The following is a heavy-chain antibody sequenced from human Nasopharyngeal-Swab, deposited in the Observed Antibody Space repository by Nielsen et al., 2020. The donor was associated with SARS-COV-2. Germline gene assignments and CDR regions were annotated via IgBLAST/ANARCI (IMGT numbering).Heavy chain of an antibody. D-gene: IGHD3-22*01. CDR1: GLTFSNAW. CDR2: IKSKTDGGTT. CDR3: TTDPDSITLKPVVSN. Sequence: GESLKISCAASGLTFSNAWMSWVRQAPGKGLEWVGHIKSKTDGGTTDYAAPVKGRFAISRDDSKTKLYLQVNSLKTEDTAVYYCTTDPDSITLKPVVSNWGQGTLVTVSS. J-gene: IGHJ4*02. V-gene: IGHV3-15*01.